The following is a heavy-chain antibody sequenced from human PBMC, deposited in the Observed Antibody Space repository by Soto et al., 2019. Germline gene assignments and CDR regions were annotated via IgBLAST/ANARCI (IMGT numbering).Heavy chain of an antibody. V-gene: IGHV3-33*01. CDR3: ARDEVYGDYVGAFDI. CDR2: IWYDGSNK. D-gene: IGHD4-17*01. CDR1: GFTFSSYG. J-gene: IGHJ3*02. Sequence: QVQLVESGGGVVQPGRSLRLSCAASGFTFSSYGMHWVRQSPGKGLEWVAGIWYDGSNKYYADSVKGRFTISRDNSKNTLYLQMNSLRAEDTAVYYCARDEVYGDYVGAFDIWGQGTIVTVSS.